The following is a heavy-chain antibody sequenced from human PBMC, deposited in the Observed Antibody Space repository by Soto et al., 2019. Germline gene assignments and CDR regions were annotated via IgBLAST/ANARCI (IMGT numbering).Heavy chain of an antibody. CDR3: AKAPWGGRDADTPFYDLDV. Sequence: EVQLVEFGGGLVQPGRSLRLSCAASGVAFEDYAMHWIRQAPGQGLEWVSGISWNSAKIGYADSVKGRFTISRDNAKNSLFMQMHSLRPEDTALYYCAKAPWGGRDADTPFYDLDVWGQGTAVTVSS. D-gene: IGHD3-16*01. V-gene: IGHV3-9*01. CDR2: ISWNSAKI. J-gene: IGHJ6*02. CDR1: GVAFEDYA.